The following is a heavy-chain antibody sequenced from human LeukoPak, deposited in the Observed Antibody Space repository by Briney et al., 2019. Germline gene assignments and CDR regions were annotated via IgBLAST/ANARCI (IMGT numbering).Heavy chain of an antibody. D-gene: IGHD6-6*01. Sequence: SETLSLTCTVSGGSISSYYWSWIRQPAGKGLEWIGRIYYSGSTNYNPSLKSRVTISVDTSKNQFSLKLRSVTAADTAVYYCAGEYSSSWSFDYWGQGTLVTVSS. CDR1: GGSISSYY. CDR3: AGEYSSSWSFDY. CDR2: IYYSGST. V-gene: IGHV4-4*07. J-gene: IGHJ4*02.